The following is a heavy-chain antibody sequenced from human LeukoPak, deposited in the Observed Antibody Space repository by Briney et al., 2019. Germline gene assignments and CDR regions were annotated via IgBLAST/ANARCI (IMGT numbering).Heavy chain of an antibody. D-gene: IGHD3-3*01. J-gene: IGHJ4*02. CDR1: GYTFTGYY. CDR3: ARGDFYPTTVFYY. Sequence: ASVKVSCKASGYTFTGYYMHWVRQAPGQGLEGMGWINPNSGGTNYAQKFQGRVTMTRDTSISTAYMELSRLRSDDTAVYYCARGDFYPTTVFYYWGQGTLVTVSS. CDR2: INPNSGGT. V-gene: IGHV1-2*02.